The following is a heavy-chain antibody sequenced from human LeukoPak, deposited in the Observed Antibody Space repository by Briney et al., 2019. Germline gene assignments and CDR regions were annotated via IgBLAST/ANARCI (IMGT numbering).Heavy chain of an antibody. J-gene: IGHJ4*02. Sequence: KAGESLKISCKTSGYSFTDYWIGWVRQMPGKGLEWMGIIYPDDSDTRYSPSFEGQVTISADKSISTAYLQWSSLKASDSAMYYCARPRSRSWYPFDYWGQGTRVTVSS. CDR1: GYSFTDYW. CDR3: ARPRSRSWYPFDY. CDR2: IYPDDSDT. V-gene: IGHV5-51*01. D-gene: IGHD3-10*01.